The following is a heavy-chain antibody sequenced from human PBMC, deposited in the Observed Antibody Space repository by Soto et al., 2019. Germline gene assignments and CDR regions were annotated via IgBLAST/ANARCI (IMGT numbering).Heavy chain of an antibody. CDR2: ISGSAGST. CDR1: GFTFSSHA. D-gene: IGHD3-22*01. Sequence: DVQLLESGGGLVQPGGSLRLSCAASGFTFSSHAMSWVRQAPGKGLEWVSAISGSAGSTYYADSVKGRFTISRDISKNTLYLQMNSVRAEDTAVYYCANYDSGGTHDAFDIWGQGTMVTVSS. V-gene: IGHV3-23*01. CDR3: ANYDSGGTHDAFDI. J-gene: IGHJ3*02.